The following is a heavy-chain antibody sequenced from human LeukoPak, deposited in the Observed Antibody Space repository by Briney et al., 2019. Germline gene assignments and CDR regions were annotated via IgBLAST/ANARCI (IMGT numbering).Heavy chain of an antibody. Sequence: ASVKVSCKASGGTFISYAIIWVRQAPGQGLEWMGGIIPIFGTANYAQKFQGRVTITTDESTSTAYMELSSLRSEDTAVYYCARAGSRDSTGSFDNWGQRTLVTVSS. CDR2: IIPIFGTA. V-gene: IGHV1-69*05. D-gene: IGHD3-22*01. CDR3: ARAGSRDSTGSFDN. CDR1: GGTFISYA. J-gene: IGHJ4*01.